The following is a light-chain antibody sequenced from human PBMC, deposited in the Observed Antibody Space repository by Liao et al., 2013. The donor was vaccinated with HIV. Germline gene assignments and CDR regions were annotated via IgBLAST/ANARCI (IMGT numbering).Light chain of an antibody. V-gene: IGLV3-21*01. CDR2: YDS. Sequence: SYELTQPPSXSVAPGKTARITCGGNNIGSKSVHWYQQKPGQAPVLVIYYDSDRPSGIPERFSGSNSGNTATLTISRVEAGDEADYYCQVWDSSSDHPVFGGGTKLTVL. CDR1: NIGSKS. J-gene: IGLJ2*01. CDR3: QVWDSSSDHPV.